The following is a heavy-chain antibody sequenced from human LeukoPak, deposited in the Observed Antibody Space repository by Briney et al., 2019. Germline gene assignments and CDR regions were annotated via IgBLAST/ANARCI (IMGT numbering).Heavy chain of an antibody. J-gene: IGHJ4*02. CDR1: GFTFSSYA. Sequence: GGSLRLSCAASGFTFSSYAMSWVRQAPGKGLEWVSAISGSGGSTYYADSVKGRFTISRDNSKNTLYLQMNGLRAKDTAVYYCAKPASGSYYYFDYWGQGTLVTVSS. D-gene: IGHD1-26*01. V-gene: IGHV3-23*01. CDR2: ISGSGGST. CDR3: AKPASGSYYYFDY.